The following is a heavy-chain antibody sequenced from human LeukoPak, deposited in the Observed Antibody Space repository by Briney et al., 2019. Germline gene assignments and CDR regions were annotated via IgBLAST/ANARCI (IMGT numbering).Heavy chain of an antibody. Sequence: GASLKNSCKGSGYSFTIYWISWVRQMTGKSLECMGRIDPSDSYTNYSPSFQGHVTISADKSISTAYPQWSSLKASDTAMYYCARRGMDVWGQGTTVTVSS. CDR3: ARRGMDV. CDR1: GYSFTIYW. V-gene: IGHV5-10-1*01. J-gene: IGHJ6*02. CDR2: IDPSDSYT.